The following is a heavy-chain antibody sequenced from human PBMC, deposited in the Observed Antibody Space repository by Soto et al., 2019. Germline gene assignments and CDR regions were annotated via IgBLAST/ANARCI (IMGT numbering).Heavy chain of an antibody. J-gene: IGHJ4*02. CDR1: GGSFSGYY. CDR3: ARSPRIAARVGVFY. V-gene: IGHV4-34*01. CDR2: INRSGST. D-gene: IGHD6-6*01. Sequence: PSETLSLTCAVYGGSFSGYYWSWIRQPPGKGLEWIGEINRSGSTDYNPSLKSRVTISVDTSKNQFSLKLSSVTAADTAVYYCARSPRIAARVGVFYWGQGTLVTVSS.